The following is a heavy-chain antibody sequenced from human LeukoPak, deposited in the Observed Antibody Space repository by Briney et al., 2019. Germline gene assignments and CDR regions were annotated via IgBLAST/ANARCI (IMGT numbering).Heavy chain of an antibody. CDR1: GFTFSSYA. CDR2: ISYDGSNK. D-gene: IGHD2-15*01. Sequence: GGSLRLSCAASGFTFSSYAMHWVRQAPGKGLEWVAVISYDGSNKYYADSVKGRFTISRDNSKNTLYLQMNSLRAEDTAVYYCARDYCSGSSCYSIPGYWGQGTLVTVSS. J-gene: IGHJ4*02. V-gene: IGHV3-30-3*01. CDR3: ARDYCSGSSCYSIPGY.